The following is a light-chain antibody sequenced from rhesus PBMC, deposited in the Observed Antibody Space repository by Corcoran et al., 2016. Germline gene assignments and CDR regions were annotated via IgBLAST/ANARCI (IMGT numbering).Light chain of an antibody. CDR2: RAS. CDR3: QQHDISPYS. J-gene: IGKJ2*01. V-gene: IGKV1-69*01. Sequence: DIQMTQSPSSVSASVGDRVTITCRTSQGISSWLAWYQQAPGKAPKPLIYRASNLETGVPSRFSGSGSGRDFTLTISSLQPEDIATYYCQQHDISPYSFGQGTKVEIK. CDR1: QGISSW.